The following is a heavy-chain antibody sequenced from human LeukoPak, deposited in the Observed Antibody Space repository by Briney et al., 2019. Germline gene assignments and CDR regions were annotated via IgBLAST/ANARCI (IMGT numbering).Heavy chain of an antibody. CDR2: ISSSSSYI. CDR1: GFTFDDYA. CDR3: ARDMVRGVIPRGDAFDI. V-gene: IGHV3-21*01. Sequence: GGSLRLSCAASGFTFDDYAMHWVRQAPGKGLEWVSSISSSSSYIYYADSVKGRFTISRDNAKNSLYLQMNSLRAEDTAVYYCARDMVRGVIPRGDAFDIWGQGTMVTVSS. J-gene: IGHJ3*02. D-gene: IGHD3-10*01.